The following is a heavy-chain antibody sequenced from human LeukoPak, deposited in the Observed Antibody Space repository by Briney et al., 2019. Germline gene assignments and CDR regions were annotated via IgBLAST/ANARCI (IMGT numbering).Heavy chain of an antibody. V-gene: IGHV1-69*06. CDR3: ARNSLGSPGDY. Sequence: SVKVSCKASGGTFSSYAISWVRQTPGQGPEWMGGIIPIFGTANYAQKFQRRVTITADKSTSTAYMELSSLRSEDTAVYYRARNSLGSPGDYWGQGTLVTVSS. CDR1: GGTFSSYA. J-gene: IGHJ4*02. CDR2: IIPIFGTA. D-gene: IGHD3-16*01.